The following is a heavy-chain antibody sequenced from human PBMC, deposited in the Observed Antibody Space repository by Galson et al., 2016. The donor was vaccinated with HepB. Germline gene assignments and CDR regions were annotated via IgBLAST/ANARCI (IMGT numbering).Heavy chain of an antibody. CDR1: GDSVSSNNAG. CDR2: TYYWSKWYY. CDR3: AREPPVVSPTYYYYYIDV. D-gene: IGHD2-2*01. J-gene: IGHJ6*03. V-gene: IGHV6-1*01. Sequence: CAISGDSVSSNNAGWNWIRQSPSRGLEWLGKTYYWSKWYYDYSVSLKGRITISPDTSKNQFSLHLNSVTPEDTAVYYCAREPPVVSPTYYYYYIDVWGKGTTVTVSS.